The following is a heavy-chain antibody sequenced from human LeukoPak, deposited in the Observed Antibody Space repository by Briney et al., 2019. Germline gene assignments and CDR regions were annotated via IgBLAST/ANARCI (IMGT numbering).Heavy chain of an antibody. CDR1: GGSISSYY. D-gene: IGHD4-23*01. CDR3: ARELGGNSLAFDI. V-gene: IGHV4-59*01. CDR2: IYYSGST. J-gene: IGHJ3*02. Sequence: SETLPLTCTVSGGSISSYYWSWIRQPPGKGLEWIGYIYYSGSTNYNPSLKSRVTISVDTSKNQSSLKLSSVTAADTAVYYCARELGGNSLAFDIWGQGTMVTVSS.